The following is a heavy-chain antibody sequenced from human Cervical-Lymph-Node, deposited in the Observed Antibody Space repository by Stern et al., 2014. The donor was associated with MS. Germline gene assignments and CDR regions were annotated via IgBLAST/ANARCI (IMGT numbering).Heavy chain of an antibody. CDR3: AHRRYGDLDY. D-gene: IGHD4/OR15-4a*01. CDR1: GFSLSQSGVA. Sequence: ESGPALVKPTQTLTLTCSFAGFSLSQSGVAVGWIRQPPGKALEWLGVSYGDDSKRYSPSVESRLTITKDTSKNQVVLTMTDMDPVDTATYYCAHRRYGDLDYWGQGTLVTVSS. J-gene: IGHJ4*02. V-gene: IGHV2-5*02. CDR2: SYGDDSK.